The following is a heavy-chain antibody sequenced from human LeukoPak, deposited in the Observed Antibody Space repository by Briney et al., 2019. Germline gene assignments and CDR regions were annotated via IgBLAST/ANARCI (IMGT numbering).Heavy chain of an antibody. CDR1: GFIFSSYG. CDR2: ISYDGSNK. Sequence: PGQSRRLSCAASGFIFSSYGMHWVRQAPGKGLEWVAVISYDGSNKYYADSVKGRFTISRDNSKNTLYLQMNSLRAEDTAVYYCAKDPGGNSEYFDYWGQGTLVTVSS. J-gene: IGHJ4*02. CDR3: AKDPGGNSEYFDY. D-gene: IGHD4-23*01. V-gene: IGHV3-30*18.